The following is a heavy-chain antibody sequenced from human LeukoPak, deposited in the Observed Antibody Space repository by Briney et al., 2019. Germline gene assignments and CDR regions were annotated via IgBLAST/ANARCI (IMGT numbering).Heavy chain of an antibody. Sequence: PGRSLILSCAASGFTFSSYVMHWVRQAPGKRLDWVAVIWSDGSSKHYADSVKGRFTISRDNSKHTLYLQMSSLRAQDTALYYCARGQPPSYYDMDVWGQGTTVTVSS. CDR2: IWSDGSSK. J-gene: IGHJ6*02. CDR3: ARGQPPSYYDMDV. D-gene: IGHD6-13*01. V-gene: IGHV3-33*01. CDR1: GFTFSSYV.